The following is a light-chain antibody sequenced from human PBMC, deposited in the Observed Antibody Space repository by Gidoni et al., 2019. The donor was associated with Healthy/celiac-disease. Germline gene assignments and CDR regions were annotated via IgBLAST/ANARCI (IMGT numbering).Light chain of an antibody. CDR1: QSVISSY. Sequence: EIVLTKSPGTLSLSPGERATLSCRHSQSVISSYLAWYQQKPCQAPRLLIYVAYSRATGIPYRFSGSGSGTDFTLTISRLEPEDFAVYYCKQYGSSPRCSFGQGTKLEIK. CDR2: VAY. CDR3: KQYGSSPRCS. J-gene: IGKJ2*04. V-gene: IGKV3-20*01.